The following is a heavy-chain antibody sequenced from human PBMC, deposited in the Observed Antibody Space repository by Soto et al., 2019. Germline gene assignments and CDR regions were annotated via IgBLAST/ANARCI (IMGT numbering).Heavy chain of an antibody. D-gene: IGHD5-12*01. CDR1: GFTFSSYA. CDR3: AKVVGYSGYRDAFDI. Sequence: EVQLLESGGDLVQPGGSLRLSCAASGFTFSSYAMAWVRQAPGKGLKWVSVISGSGGRTYSADSVKGRFTISRDDSKNTVYLQMNSLRAEDTAVYYCAKVVGYSGYRDAFDIWGQGTMVTVSS. CDR2: ISGSGGRT. V-gene: IGHV3-23*01. J-gene: IGHJ3*02.